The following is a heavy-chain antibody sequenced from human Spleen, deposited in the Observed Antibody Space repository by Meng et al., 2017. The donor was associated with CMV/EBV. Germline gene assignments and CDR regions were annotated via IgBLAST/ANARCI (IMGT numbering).Heavy chain of an antibody. V-gene: IGHV3-30*02. CDR1: GFTFSSYG. Sequence: GESLKISCAASGFTFSSYGMYWVRQPPGKGLEWVAFIRYDGSNTYYGDSVKGRFTISRDNSKNTLYIQMNSLRAEDTAVYYCAREGYYSDSSGYYSNAFDIWGQGTMVTVSS. D-gene: IGHD3-22*01. J-gene: IGHJ3*02. CDR3: AREGYYSDSSGYYSNAFDI. CDR2: IRYDGSNT.